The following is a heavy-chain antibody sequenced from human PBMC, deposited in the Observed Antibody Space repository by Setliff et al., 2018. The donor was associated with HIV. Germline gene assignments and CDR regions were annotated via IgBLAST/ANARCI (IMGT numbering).Heavy chain of an antibody. CDR3: ASRRAFGGPIDAFDI. CDR2: INHSGST. Sequence: SETLSLTCAVYGGSFSAYYWTWIRQPPGKGLEWIGEINHSGSTYYNPPLRSRVTISVDKSKNQFSLKVTSVTAADTAVYYCASRRAFGGPIDAFDIWGQGTMVTVSS. D-gene: IGHD2-15*01. J-gene: IGHJ3*02. CDR1: GGSFSAYY. V-gene: IGHV4-34*01.